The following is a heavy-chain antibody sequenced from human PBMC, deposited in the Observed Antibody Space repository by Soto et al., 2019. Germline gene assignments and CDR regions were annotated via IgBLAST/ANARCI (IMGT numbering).Heavy chain of an antibody. CDR3: AHAYGGTSWPNDAFDV. CDR1: GFSLSADGVG. Sequence: QITLKESGPTLVKPTQTLTLTCTFSGFSLSADGVGVGWIRQPPGKALEWLALIYWDDDKRYRPSLKSRLTITNDTSTNQVVLTMTNMDPVDTATYYCAHAYGGTSWPNDAFDVWGQGTVVTVSS. V-gene: IGHV2-5*02. CDR2: IYWDDDK. D-gene: IGHD2-2*01. J-gene: IGHJ3*01.